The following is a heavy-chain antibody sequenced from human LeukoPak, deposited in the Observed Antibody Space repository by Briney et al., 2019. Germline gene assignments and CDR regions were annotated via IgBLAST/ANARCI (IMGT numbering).Heavy chain of an antibody. CDR1: GGTLSIYY. CDR2: IYYSGST. J-gene: IGHJ4*02. V-gene: IGHV4-59*08. D-gene: IGHD6-13*01. Sequence: SETLSLTCTVSGGTLSIYYWTWIRQPAGKGLEWIGYIYYSGSTNYNPSLKSRVTISVDASKNQFSLKLSSVTAADTAVYCCARHDLLSIYGGNSSWYYFDYWGQGTLVTVSS. CDR3: ARHDLLSIYGGNSSWYYFDY.